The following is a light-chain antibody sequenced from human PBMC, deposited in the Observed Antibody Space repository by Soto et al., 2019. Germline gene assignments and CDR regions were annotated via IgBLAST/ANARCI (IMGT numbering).Light chain of an antibody. J-gene: IGLJ3*02. CDR3: SSYTSSRTLV. V-gene: IGLV2-11*01. CDR1: SSDVGTYNS. Sequence: QSVLTQPRSVSGSPGQSVTISCTGTSSDVGTYNSVSWYQQRPGKAPKLMIYDVNKRPSGVPDRFSGSMSGNTASLTISGLQADDEADYHCSSYTSSRTLVFGGGTKVTVL. CDR2: DVN.